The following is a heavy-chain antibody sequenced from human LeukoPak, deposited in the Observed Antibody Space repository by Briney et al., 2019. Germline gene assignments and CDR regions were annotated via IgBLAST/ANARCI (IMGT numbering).Heavy chain of an antibody. D-gene: IGHD5/OR15-5a*01. V-gene: IGHV3-7*01. CDR2: IKQDGSEK. J-gene: IGHJ6*03. CDR1: GFTFSNYA. CDR3: ARDPLRYYMDV. Sequence: GGSLRLSCAASGFTFSNYAMSWVRQAPGKGLEWVANIKQDGSEKYYVDSVKGRFTISRDNAKNSLYLQMNSLRAEDTAVYYCARDPLRYYMDVWGKGTTVTVSS.